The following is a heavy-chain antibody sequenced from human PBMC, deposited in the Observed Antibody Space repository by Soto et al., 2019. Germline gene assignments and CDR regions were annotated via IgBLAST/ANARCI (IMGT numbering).Heavy chain of an antibody. CDR3: ARVHSLAVAGTGFDY. D-gene: IGHD6-19*01. V-gene: IGHV4-59*01. CDR2: IYYSGST. J-gene: IGHJ4*02. Sequence: SETLSLTCTVSGGSISSYYRSWIRQPPGKGLEWIGYIYYSGSTNYNPSLKSRVTISVDTSKNQFSLKLSSVTAADTAVYYCARVHSLAVAGTGFDYWGQGTLVTVS. CDR1: GGSISSYY.